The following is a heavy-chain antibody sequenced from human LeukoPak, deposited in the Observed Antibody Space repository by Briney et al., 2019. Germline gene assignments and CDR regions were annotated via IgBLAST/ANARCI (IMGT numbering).Heavy chain of an antibody. V-gene: IGHV4-59*01. D-gene: IGHD1-26*01. CDR3: ARGRSNYYGMDV. CDR2: IYYNGDT. Sequence: SETLSLTCSVSDGSINSYYWNWIRRPPGKGLEWIGYIYYNGDTNYSPSLKSRVTMSVDTSKNLFSLKVSSVSAADTAVYYCARGRSNYYGMDVWGQGTTVTVSS. J-gene: IGHJ6*02. CDR1: DGSINSYY.